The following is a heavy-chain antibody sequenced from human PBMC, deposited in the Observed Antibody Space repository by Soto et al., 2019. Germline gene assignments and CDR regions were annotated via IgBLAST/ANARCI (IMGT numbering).Heavy chain of an antibody. Sequence: QVQLQQWGAGLLKPSETLSLTCAVYGGSFSGYYWSWIRQPPGKGLEWIGEINHSGSTNYNPSLKSRVTISVDTSKNQFSLKLSSVIAADTAVYYCARKKKTTMVRGVINWFDPWGQGTLVTVSS. CDR3: ARKKKTTMVRGVINWFDP. J-gene: IGHJ5*02. CDR2: INHSGST. V-gene: IGHV4-34*01. CDR1: GGSFSGYY. D-gene: IGHD3-10*01.